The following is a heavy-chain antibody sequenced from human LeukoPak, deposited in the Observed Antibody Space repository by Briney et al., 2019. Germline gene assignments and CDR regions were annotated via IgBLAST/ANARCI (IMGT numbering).Heavy chain of an antibody. CDR3: ARRLGIGYCSGVSCYYYMVV. J-gene: IGHJ6*03. D-gene: IGHD2-15*01. V-gene: IGHV4-59*13. Sequence: SETLSLTCTVSGGSISGYNWSWSRHPPRKGMGRMGYVYFSGSTNYNPSLKNRVSMSVDTSKNQFSLKLNSVTAADTAVYYCARRLGIGYCSGVSCYYYMVVWGKGTTVTVSS. CDR1: GGSISGYN. CDR2: VYFSGST.